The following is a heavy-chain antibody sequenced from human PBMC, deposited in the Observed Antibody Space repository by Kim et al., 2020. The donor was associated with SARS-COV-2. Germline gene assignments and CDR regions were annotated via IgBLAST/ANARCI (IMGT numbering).Heavy chain of an antibody. J-gene: IGHJ2*01. D-gene: IGHD3-16*01. Sequence: GGSLRLSCAASGFTFSRTWMYWVRQAPGKGLVWISRINSDGSSITYADSGKGRFTISRDNAKNTLHLQMNTLTAEDTAVYYCAKVGVDWYFDLWGRGTLV. CDR2: INSDGSSI. V-gene: IGHV3-74*01. CDR3: AKVGVDWYFDL. CDR1: GFTFSRTW.